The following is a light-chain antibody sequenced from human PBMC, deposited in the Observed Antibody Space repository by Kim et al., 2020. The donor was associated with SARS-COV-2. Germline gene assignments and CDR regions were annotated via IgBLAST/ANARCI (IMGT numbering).Light chain of an antibody. CDR2: YNS. V-gene: IGLV3-21*04. J-gene: IGLJ3*02. Sequence: APGQTARVTCGGNNIGTKSVHWYQQKPGQAPVLVIYYNSDRPSGIPERFSGSNSGNTATLTISRVEAGDEADYYCQVWDSSSEHRVFGGGIKLTVL. CDR3: QVWDSSSEHRV. CDR1: NIGTKS.